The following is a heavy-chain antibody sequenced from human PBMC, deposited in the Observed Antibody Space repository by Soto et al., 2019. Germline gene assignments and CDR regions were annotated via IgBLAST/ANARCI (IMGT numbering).Heavy chain of an antibody. CDR1: GWSFSGYY. J-gene: IGHJ6*02. CDR3: ARGDHKGSSSHYYYYGMDV. Sequence: SETLSLTCAVYGWSFSGYYWSWIRQPPGKGLEWIGEINHSGSTNYNPSLKSRVTISVDTSKNQFSLKLSSVTAADTAVYYCARGDHKGSSSHYYYYGMDVWGQGTTVTVSS. CDR2: INHSGST. D-gene: IGHD6-6*01. V-gene: IGHV4-34*01.